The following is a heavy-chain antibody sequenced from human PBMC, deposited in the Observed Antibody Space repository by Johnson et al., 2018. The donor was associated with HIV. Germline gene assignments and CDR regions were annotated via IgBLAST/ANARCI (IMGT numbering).Heavy chain of an antibody. J-gene: IGHJ3*02. CDR2: ISYDGSNK. V-gene: IGHV3-30*18. Sequence: QVQLVESGGGVVQPGRSLRLSCVASGFTFSNYGMHWVRQAPGKGLEWVAVISYDGSNKYYADSVKGRFTISRDNSKNTLYLQMNSLRAEDTAVYYCAKDTVSGSYYDAFDIWGQGTMVTVSS. CDR3: AKDTVSGSYYDAFDI. CDR1: GFTFSNYG. D-gene: IGHD1-26*01.